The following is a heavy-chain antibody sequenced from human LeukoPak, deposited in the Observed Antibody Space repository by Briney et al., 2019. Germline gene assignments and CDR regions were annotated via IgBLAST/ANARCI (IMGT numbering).Heavy chain of an antibody. CDR3: ARGSYRYDSSGYYGY. Sequence: ASVKVSCKASGGTFSSYAISWVRQAPGQGLEWMGGIIPIFGTANYAQKFQGRVTITADESTSTVYMELSSLRSEDTAVYYCARGSYRYDSSGYYGYWGQGTLVTVSS. D-gene: IGHD3-22*01. CDR1: GGTFSSYA. J-gene: IGHJ4*02. CDR2: IIPIFGTA. V-gene: IGHV1-69*13.